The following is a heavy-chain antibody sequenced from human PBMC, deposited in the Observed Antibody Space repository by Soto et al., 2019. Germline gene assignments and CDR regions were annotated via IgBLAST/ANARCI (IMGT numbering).Heavy chain of an antibody. V-gene: IGHV4-38-2*01. D-gene: IGHD5-18*01. Sequence: SETLSLTCAVSGYSFSSGYYWGWIRQPPGKGLEWIGSIYHSGSTYYNPSLKSRVTISVDTSKNQFSLKLSSVTAADTAVYYCATTQEDTAMVYYWGQGTLVTVSS. CDR3: ATTQEDTAMVYY. CDR1: GYSFSSGYY. CDR2: IYHSGST. J-gene: IGHJ4*02.